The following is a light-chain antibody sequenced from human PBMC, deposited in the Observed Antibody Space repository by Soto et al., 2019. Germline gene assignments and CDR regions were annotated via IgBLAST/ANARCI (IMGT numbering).Light chain of an antibody. CDR3: QQYNDWPPWT. CDR2: DAS. CDR1: QSIRSN. J-gene: IGKJ1*01. Sequence: EIVLTQSPGTLSLSPGERATLSCRASQSIRSNLAWYQQKPGQVPRLLIFDASTSSTAIPARFSGSGSGTDFTLTISSRQSEDFAVYYCQQYNDWPPWTFGQGTKVDTK. V-gene: IGKV3-15*01.